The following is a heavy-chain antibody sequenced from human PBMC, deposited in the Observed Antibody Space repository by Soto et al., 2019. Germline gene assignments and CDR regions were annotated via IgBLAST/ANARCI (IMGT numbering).Heavy chain of an antibody. CDR3: ARDSVVPAATYYYYGMDV. V-gene: IGHV4-59*12. D-gene: IGHD2-2*01. CDR2: IYYSGST. Sequence: SETLSLTCTVSGGSISSYYWSWIRQPPGKGLEWIGYIYYSGSTNYNPSLKSRVTISVDTSKNQFSLKLSSVTAADTAVYYCARDSVVPAATYYYYGMDVWGQGTTVTVSS. CDR1: GGSISSYY. J-gene: IGHJ6*02.